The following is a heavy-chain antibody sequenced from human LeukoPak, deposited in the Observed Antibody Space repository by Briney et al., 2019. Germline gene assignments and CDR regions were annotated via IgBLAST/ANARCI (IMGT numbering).Heavy chain of an antibody. J-gene: IGHJ4*02. CDR1: GFTFSSDA. V-gene: IGHV3-30*02. Sequence: GGSLRLSCAASGFTFSSDAMHWVRQAPGKGLEWVAIILSDGSKTYYPDSVRGRFTISRDNSKNTLYLQMNSLRDEDTAVYYCATIRNCGGDCYYFDYWGQGTLVTVSS. D-gene: IGHD2-21*02. CDR2: ILSDGSKT. CDR3: ATIRNCGGDCYYFDY.